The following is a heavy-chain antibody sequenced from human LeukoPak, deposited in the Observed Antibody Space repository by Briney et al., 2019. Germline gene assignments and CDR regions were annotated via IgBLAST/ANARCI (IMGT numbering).Heavy chain of an antibody. Sequence: SETLSLTCTVSGGSISSYYWSWIRQPAGKGLEWIGSIYHSGSTYYNPSLKSRVTISVDTSKNQFSLKLSSVTAADTAVYYCARSYGSGSYTFDYWGQGTLVTVSS. J-gene: IGHJ4*02. CDR2: IYHSGST. CDR1: GGSISSYY. V-gene: IGHV4-4*07. CDR3: ARSYGSGSYTFDY. D-gene: IGHD3-10*01.